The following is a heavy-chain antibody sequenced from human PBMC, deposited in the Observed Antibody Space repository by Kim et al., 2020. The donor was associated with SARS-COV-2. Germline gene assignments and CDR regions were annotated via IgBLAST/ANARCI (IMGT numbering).Heavy chain of an antibody. Sequence: GGSLRLSCAASGFTFSSYGMHWVRQAPGKGLEWVAVISYDGSNKYYADSVKGRFTISRDNSKNTLYLQMNSLRAEDTAVYYCAKTPGDGYNPPGPYFDYWGQGTLVTVSS. D-gene: IGHD5-12*01. J-gene: IGHJ4*02. CDR2: ISYDGSNK. CDR3: AKTPGDGYNPPGPYFDY. V-gene: IGHV3-30*18. CDR1: GFTFSSYG.